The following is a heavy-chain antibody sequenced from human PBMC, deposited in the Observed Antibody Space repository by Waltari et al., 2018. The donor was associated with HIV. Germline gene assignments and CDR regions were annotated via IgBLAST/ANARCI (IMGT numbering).Heavy chain of an antibody. D-gene: IGHD3-16*01. Sequence: QVELQQWGTGLLKPSETLSLTCAVYGESFSHYHREPSHSFSNSCCNWFRQPPGKGLEWIGEVSRGGSTNYNPSLKRPISLSIDTSKKQFSLKLPSVTAADTAVYYCARGVGPDHIWANYPDFWGQGSLVVVSP. J-gene: IGHJ4*02. CDR1: GESFSHYH. CDR2: VSRGGST. V-gene: IGHV4-34*02. CDR3: ARGVGPDHIWANYPDF.